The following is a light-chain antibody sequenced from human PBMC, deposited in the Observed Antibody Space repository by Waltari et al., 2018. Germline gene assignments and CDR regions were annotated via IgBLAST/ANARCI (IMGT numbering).Light chain of an antibody. J-gene: IGKJ2*01. CDR3: QQSYSTVKT. Sequence: DIQMTQSPSSLSASVGDRVTITCRASQSISSYLNWYQQKPGKAPKLLIYAASSLQSGVPSRVSGSGSGTDFTLTISSLQPEDFATYYCQQSYSTVKTFGQGTKLEIK. CDR1: QSISSY. V-gene: IGKV1-39*01. CDR2: AAS.